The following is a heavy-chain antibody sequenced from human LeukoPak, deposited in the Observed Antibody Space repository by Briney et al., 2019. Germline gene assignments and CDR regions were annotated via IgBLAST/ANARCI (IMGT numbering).Heavy chain of an antibody. V-gene: IGHV4-34*01. Sequence: SETLSLTCTVFGGSFTVYFGTWIRHSPGKGLEWIGEINDYTGDSKYNPSLNSRVSLSLEKSKTQLSLELRSVTAADTAVYYCARGRIAKIVVVHSFSYGMDVWGQGTTVTVSS. CDR1: GGSFTVYF. D-gene: IGHD3-22*01. CDR2: INDYTGDS. J-gene: IGHJ6*02. CDR3: ARGRIAKIVVVHSFSYGMDV.